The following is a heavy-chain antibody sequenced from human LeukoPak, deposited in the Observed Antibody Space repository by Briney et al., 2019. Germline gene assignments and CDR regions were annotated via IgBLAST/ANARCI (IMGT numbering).Heavy chain of an antibody. CDR1: GFTFSSYA. J-gene: IGHJ4*02. CDR3: AKAADTAMVTRGGYFDY. CDR2: ISGSGGST. D-gene: IGHD5-18*01. Sequence: PGGSLRLSCAASGFTFSSYAMSWVRQAPGKGLEWVSAISGSGGSTYYADSVKGRFTISRDNSKNTLYLQMNSLRAEDTAVYYCAKAADTAMVTRGGYFDYWGQGTLVTVSS. V-gene: IGHV3-23*01.